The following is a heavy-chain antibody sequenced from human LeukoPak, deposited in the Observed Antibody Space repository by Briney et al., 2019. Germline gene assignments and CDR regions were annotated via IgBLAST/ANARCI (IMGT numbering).Heavy chain of an antibody. CDR2: ISGSGGST. J-gene: IGHJ5*02. D-gene: IGHD1-26*01. CDR1: GFTFSSYA. V-gene: IGHV3-23*01. Sequence: GGSLRLSCEASGFTFSSYAMSWVRQAPGKGLDWVSGISGSGGSTYYADSVKGRFTISRDNSKNTLYLQMNSLRAEDTAVYYCAKDCRWEGSPGVGFDPWGQGTLVTVSS. CDR3: AKDCRWEGSPGVGFDP.